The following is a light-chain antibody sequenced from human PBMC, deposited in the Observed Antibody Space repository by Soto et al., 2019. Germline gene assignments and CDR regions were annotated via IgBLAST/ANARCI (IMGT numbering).Light chain of an antibody. CDR2: GTS. V-gene: IGKV3D-20*02. Sequence: EIVLTQSPGTLSLSPGETATLSCRASQTIGRNYLAWYQQKPGQAPRLLIFGTSTRATGIPDRFSGSGSGTDFTLTISSLEPEDFAVYYCQQRSNWPPITFGQGTRLEIK. CDR3: QQRSNWPPIT. J-gene: IGKJ5*01. CDR1: QTIGRNY.